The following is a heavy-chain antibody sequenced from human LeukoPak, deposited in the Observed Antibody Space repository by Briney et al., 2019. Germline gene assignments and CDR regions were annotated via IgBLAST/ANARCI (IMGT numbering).Heavy chain of an antibody. J-gene: IGHJ5*02. D-gene: IGHD6-6*01. CDR3: ARGRYSSSSGWFDP. CDR1: GGSISSYY. CDR2: IYYSGST. Sequence: PSETLSLTCTVSGGSISSYYWSWIRQPPGKGLEWIGYIYYSGSTNYNPSLKSRVTISVDTSKNQFSLKLSSVTAADTAVYYCARGRYSSSSGWFDPWGQGTLVTVSS. V-gene: IGHV4-59*01.